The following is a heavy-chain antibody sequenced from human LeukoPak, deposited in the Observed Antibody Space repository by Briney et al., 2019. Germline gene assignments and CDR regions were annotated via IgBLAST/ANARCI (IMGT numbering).Heavy chain of an antibody. V-gene: IGHV4-31*03. J-gene: IGHJ4*02. CDR3: ARAGGFFSPFGY. D-gene: IGHD3-16*01. Sequence: SETLSLTCTVSGGSISSGGYYWSWIRQHPWKGLEWIGYIYYSGSTYYNPSLKSRVTISVDTSKNQFSLKLSSVTAADTAVYYCARAGGFFSPFGYWGQGTLVTVSS. CDR1: GGSISSGGYY. CDR2: IYYSGST.